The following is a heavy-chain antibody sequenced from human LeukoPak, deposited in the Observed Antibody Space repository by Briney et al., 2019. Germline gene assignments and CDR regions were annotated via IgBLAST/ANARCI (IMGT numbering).Heavy chain of an antibody. Sequence: PSETLSLTCAVYGGSFSGYYWSWIRQPPGKGLEWIGEINHSGSTNYNPSLKSRVTISVDTSKNQFSLKLSSVTAADTAVYYCARGVDTAMVPFGYWGQGTLVTVSS. V-gene: IGHV4-34*01. D-gene: IGHD5-18*01. CDR3: ARGVDTAMVPFGY. CDR1: GGSFSGYY. J-gene: IGHJ4*02. CDR2: INHSGST.